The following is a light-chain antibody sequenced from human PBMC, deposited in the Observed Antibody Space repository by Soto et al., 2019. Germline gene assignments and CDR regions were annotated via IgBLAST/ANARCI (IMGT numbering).Light chain of an antibody. J-gene: IGKJ4*01. Sequence: DIQMTQSPSSVSASVGDRVTITCRASQDVNRWLGWYQQKPGKAPNLLIFGASILHSGVPSRFSGGGSATDFPLTLSSLQPEDFATYYCQQSKTYPPTFGGGTKVEIK. CDR1: QDVNRW. CDR3: QQSKTYPPT. CDR2: GAS. V-gene: IGKV1-12*01.